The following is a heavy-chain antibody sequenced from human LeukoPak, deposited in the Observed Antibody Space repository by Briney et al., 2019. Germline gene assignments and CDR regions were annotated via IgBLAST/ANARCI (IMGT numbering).Heavy chain of an antibody. CDR3: ARVEAVGSRSAEYFQP. Sequence: SQTLSLTCAISGDSVSSNSATWNWIRQSPSRGLEWLGRTYYRSKWYYDFALSVKSRIIINSDTSKNQFSLQLNSVTPEDTAVYYCARVEAVGSRSAEYFQPWGQGTLVTVSS. CDR2: TYYRSKWYY. J-gene: IGHJ1*01. D-gene: IGHD3-3*01. V-gene: IGHV6-1*01. CDR1: GDSVSSNSAT.